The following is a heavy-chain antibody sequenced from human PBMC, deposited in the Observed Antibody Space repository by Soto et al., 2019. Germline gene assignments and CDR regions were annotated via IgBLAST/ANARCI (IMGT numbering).Heavy chain of an antibody. CDR3: ASGGASKTTMVDY. D-gene: IGHD4-17*01. CDR2: IIPIFGTA. J-gene: IGHJ4*02. CDR1: GGTFSSYA. Sequence: SVKVSCKASGGTFSSYAISWVRQAPGQGLEWMGGIIPIFGTANYAQKFQGRVTITADESTSTAYMELSSLRSEDTAVYYCASGGASKTTMVDYWGQGTLVTVSS. V-gene: IGHV1-69*13.